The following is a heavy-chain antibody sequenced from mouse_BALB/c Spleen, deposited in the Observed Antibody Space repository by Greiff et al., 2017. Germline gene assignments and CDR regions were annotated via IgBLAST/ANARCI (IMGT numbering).Heavy chain of an antibody. J-gene: IGHJ4*01. CDR1: GYAFTNYL. CDR2: INPGSGGT. Sequence: QVQLKESGAELVRPGTSVKVSCKASGYAFTNYLIEWVKQRPGQGLEWIGVINPGSGGTNYNEKFKGKATLTADKSSSTAYMQLSSLTSDDSAVYFCAREGGYGNYVSAMDYWGQGTSVTVSS. V-gene: IGHV1-54*01. CDR3: AREGGYGNYVSAMDY. D-gene: IGHD2-1*01.